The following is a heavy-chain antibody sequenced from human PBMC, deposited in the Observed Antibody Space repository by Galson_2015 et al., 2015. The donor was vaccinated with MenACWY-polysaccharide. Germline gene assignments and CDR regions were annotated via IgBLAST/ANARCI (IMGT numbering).Heavy chain of an antibody. D-gene: IGHD1-1*01. Sequence: SLRLSCAASGFTFSDYHMSWLRQAPGKGLEWASYITASGGSMYYADSVKGRFTISRDNAKNSLYLQMNSLRAEDSALYYCARVLIRTGPRDDYWGQGTLVTVSS. CDR2: ITASGGSM. CDR3: ARVLIRTGPRDDY. J-gene: IGHJ4*02. V-gene: IGHV3-11*01. CDR1: GFTFSDYH.